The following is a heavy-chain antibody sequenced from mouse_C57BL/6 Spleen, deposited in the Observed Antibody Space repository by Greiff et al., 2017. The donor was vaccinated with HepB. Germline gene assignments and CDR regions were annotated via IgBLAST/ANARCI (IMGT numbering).Heavy chain of an antibody. Sequence: EVKLVESEGGLVQPGSSMKLSCTASGFTFSDYYMAWVRQVPEKGLEWVANINYDGSSTYYLDSLKSRFIISRDNAKNILYLQMSSLKSEDTATYYCARDRSNYSYYAMDYWGQGTSVTVSS. J-gene: IGHJ4*01. CDR2: INYDGSST. CDR3: ARDRSNYSYYAMDY. D-gene: IGHD2-5*01. V-gene: IGHV5-16*01. CDR1: GFTFSDYY.